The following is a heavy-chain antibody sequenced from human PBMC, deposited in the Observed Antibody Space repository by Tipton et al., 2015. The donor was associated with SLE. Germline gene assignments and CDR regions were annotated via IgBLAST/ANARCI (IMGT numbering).Heavy chain of an antibody. CDR1: GGSIYSSPYL. CDR2: INHSGNA. Sequence: TLSLTCTVSGGSIYSSPYLWGWVRQPPGKGLDWIGDINHSGNANYSPSLKSRVTMSVDTSTNEISLKLTSVNVADTAVYYCARLGSDYYFYMDVWGKGTTVTVSS. D-gene: IGHD6-13*01. V-gene: IGHV4-30-4*08. CDR3: ARLGSDYYFYMDV. J-gene: IGHJ6*03.